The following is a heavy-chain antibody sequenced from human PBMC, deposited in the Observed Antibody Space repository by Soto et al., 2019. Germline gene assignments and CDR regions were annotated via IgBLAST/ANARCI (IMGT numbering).Heavy chain of an antibody. D-gene: IGHD3-10*01. CDR3: ARGPRGHVYYHGMDV. V-gene: IGHV4-61*03. CDR2: IYSSGTT. Sequence: SETLWLTSPFAGCSVNSGSYCWRWLRPPPGKGLEWIGYIYSSGTTHYNPSLKSPVTMPVDASKNHFSLNLSSVTAADTAVYYCARGPRGHVYYHGMDVWGQGTTVNVS. CDR1: GCSVNSGSYC. J-gene: IGHJ6*02.